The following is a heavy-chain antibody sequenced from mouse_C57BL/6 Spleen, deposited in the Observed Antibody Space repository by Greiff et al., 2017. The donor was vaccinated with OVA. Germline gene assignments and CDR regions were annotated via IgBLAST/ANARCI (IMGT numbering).Heavy chain of an antibody. CDR1: GFTFSSYT. CDR2: ISGGGGNT. V-gene: IGHV5-9*01. D-gene: IGHD4-1*01. J-gene: IGHJ2*01. CDR3: ARHGGLGYYFDY. Sequence: EVQVVESGGGLVKPGGSLKLSCAASGFTFSSYTMSWVRQTPEKRLEWVATISGGGGNTYYPDSVKGRFTISRDNAKNTLYLQMSSLRSEDTALYYCARHGGLGYYFDYWGQGTTLTVSS.